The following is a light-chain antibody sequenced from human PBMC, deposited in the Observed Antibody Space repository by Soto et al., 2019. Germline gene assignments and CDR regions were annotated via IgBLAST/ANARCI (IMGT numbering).Light chain of an antibody. CDR2: DAS. Sequence: EIVLTQSPATLSLSPGERATLSCRSSQSVSSYLAWYQQKPGQAPRLLIYDASNRATGIPARFSGSGSGTDFTHTIISLEPEDFAVYDCQQRSNWPRTFGQGTKVEIK. CDR3: QQRSNWPRT. V-gene: IGKV3-11*01. J-gene: IGKJ1*01. CDR1: QSVSSY.